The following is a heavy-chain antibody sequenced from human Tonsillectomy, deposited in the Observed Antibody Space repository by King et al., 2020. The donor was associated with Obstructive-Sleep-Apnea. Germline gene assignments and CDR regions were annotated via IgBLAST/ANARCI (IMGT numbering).Heavy chain of an antibody. D-gene: IGHD6-13*01. Sequence: VQLVESGGGLVQPGGSLRLSCAASGFTFSSYAMSWVRQAPGKGLEWVSAISGSGGSTYYADSVKGRFTISRDNSKKTLYLQMNSLRAEDTAVYYWAKDPPPAAAPPPRWFDPWGQGTLVTVSS. J-gene: IGHJ5*02. CDR2: ISGSGGST. CDR1: GFTFSSYA. CDR3: AKDPPPAAAPPPRWFDP. V-gene: IGHV3-23*04.